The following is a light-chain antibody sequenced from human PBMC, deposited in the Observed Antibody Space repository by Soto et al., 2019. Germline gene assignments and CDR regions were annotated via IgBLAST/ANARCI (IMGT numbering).Light chain of an antibody. J-gene: IGLJ3*02. CDR3: QSYASSLNIWV. CDR2: GNR. V-gene: IGLV1-40*01. Sequence: QSVLTQSHSVSGAPGQRVTISCTGSSSNTGAGYDVHWYQQFPGTVPKLLIYGNRNRPSGGPDRFSGSNSGTSASLAITGLQAEDEADYYCQSYASSLNIWVFGGGTKLTVL. CDR1: SSNTGAGYD.